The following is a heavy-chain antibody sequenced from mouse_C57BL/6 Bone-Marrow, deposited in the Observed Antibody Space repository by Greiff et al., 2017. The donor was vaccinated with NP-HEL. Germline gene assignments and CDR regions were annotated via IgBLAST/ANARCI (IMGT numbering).Heavy chain of an antibody. J-gene: IGHJ2*01. D-gene: IGHD1-1*01. V-gene: IGHV1-72*01. Sequence: QVQLQQPGAELVKPGSSFPLSFQSSGYTFTSYWMHWVKQRPGRGLEWIGRIDPNSGGTKSNEKFKSKATLTVDKPSSTAYMQLSSLTSEDSAVYYCARGSFYYGSSYHYYFDYWGQGTTLTVSS. CDR1: GYTFTSYW. CDR3: ARGSFYYGSSYHYYFDY. CDR2: IDPNSGGT.